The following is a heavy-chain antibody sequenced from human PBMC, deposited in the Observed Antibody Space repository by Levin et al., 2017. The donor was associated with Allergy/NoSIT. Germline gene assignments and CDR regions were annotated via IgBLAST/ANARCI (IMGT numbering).Heavy chain of an antibody. D-gene: IGHD2-2*01. V-gene: IGHV3-30-3*01. Sequence: GGSLRLSCAASGFTFISYAIHWVRQAPGKGLEWVAVISYDGSNKYYADSVKGRFTISRDNSKNTLFLQMNSLRPDDTSVYYCARGDDCSSTSCYLGRPDYYYYYMDVWGKGTTVTVSS. CDR1: GFTFISYA. J-gene: IGHJ6*03. CDR3: ARGDDCSSTSCYLGRPDYYYYYMDV. CDR2: ISYDGSNK.